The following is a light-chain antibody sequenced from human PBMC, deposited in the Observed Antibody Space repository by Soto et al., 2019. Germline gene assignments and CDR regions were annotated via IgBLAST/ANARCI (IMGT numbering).Light chain of an antibody. CDR2: GAS. CDR1: QSVNIH. J-gene: IGKJ4*01. CDR3: QQYDNWPLT. Sequence: EIVMTQSPATLSVSPGERATLSCRARQSVNIHLAWYQQKPGQTPRLLIYGASARATGIPARFSGSGSGTECTLTIGSLQSEDFAVYYCQQYDNWPLTFGGGTKVEI. V-gene: IGKV3-15*01.